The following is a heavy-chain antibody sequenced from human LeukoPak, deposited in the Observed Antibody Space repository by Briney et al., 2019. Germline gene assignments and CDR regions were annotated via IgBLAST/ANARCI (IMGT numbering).Heavy chain of an antibody. CDR3: ARICGSYQLGIDY. V-gene: IGHV4-61*02. Sequence: SETLSLTCTVSGGSISSGSYYWSWIRQPAGKGLEWVGRIYPSGSTNYNPSLKRRVTISVDTSKNQFSLKLSSVTAAHTAVYYCARICGSYQLGIDYWGQGTLVTVSS. J-gene: IGHJ4*02. D-gene: IGHD1-26*01. CDR2: IYPSGST. CDR1: GGSISSGSYY.